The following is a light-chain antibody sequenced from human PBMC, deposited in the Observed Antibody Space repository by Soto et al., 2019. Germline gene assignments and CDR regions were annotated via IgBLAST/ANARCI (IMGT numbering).Light chain of an antibody. Sequence: DIQMTQSPSSLSASVGDRVTITCQASQDISKYLHWYQQKPWKAPKHLIYDAANLETWVPSRFGGSGSGPDFTFTINIVQPEDIATYYCQQYVHKITFGGGTKVEI. J-gene: IGKJ4*01. CDR3: QQYVHKIT. CDR2: DAA. V-gene: IGKV1-33*01. CDR1: QDISKY.